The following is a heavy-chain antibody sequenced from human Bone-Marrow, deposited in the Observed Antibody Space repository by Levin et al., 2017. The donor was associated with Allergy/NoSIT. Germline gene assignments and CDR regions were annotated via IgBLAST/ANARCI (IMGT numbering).Heavy chain of an antibody. Sequence: PGGSLRLSCVASGFAFGFAFNNYAMSWVRQAPGKGLEWVSAISGSGGSTYYADSMKGRFTISRDNSKDTLYLQMNSLRAEDTAVYYCAKAQSFDFWSSSYSESAFDIWGQGTVVTVSS. J-gene: IGHJ3*02. CDR3: AKAQSFDFWSSSYSESAFDI. CDR1: GFAFGFAFNNYA. D-gene: IGHD3-3*01. CDR2: ISGSGGST. V-gene: IGHV3-23*01.